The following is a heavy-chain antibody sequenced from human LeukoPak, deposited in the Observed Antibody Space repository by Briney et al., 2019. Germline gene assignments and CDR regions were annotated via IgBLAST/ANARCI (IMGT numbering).Heavy chain of an antibody. D-gene: IGHD1-1*01. J-gene: IGHJ3*02. Sequence: SVKVSCKASGGTFSSYAISWVRQAPGQGLEWMGGIIPIFGTANYAQKFQGRVTITADESTSTAYMELSSLRSEGTAVYYCANPLTTGTTGAFDIWGQGTMATVSS. V-gene: IGHV1-69*01. CDR2: IIPIFGTA. CDR3: ANPLTTGTTGAFDI. CDR1: GGTFSSYA.